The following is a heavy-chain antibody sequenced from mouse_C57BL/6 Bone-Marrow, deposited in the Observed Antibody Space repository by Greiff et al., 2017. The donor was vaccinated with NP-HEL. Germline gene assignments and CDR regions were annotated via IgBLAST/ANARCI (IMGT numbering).Heavy chain of an antibody. J-gene: IGHJ4*01. CDR1: GYSITSDY. CDR2: ISYSGST. CDR3: AEDYYGSSHYYAMDY. D-gene: IGHD1-1*01. V-gene: IGHV3-8*01. Sequence: ESGPGLAKPSQTLSLTCSVTGYSITSDYWNWIRKFPGNKLEYMGYISYSGSTYYNPSLKSRISITRDTSKNQYYLQLNSVTTEDTATYYCAEDYYGSSHYYAMDYWGQGTSVTVSS.